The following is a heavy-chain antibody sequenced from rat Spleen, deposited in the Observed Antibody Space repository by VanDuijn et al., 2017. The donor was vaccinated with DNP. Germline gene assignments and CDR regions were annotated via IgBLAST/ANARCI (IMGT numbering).Heavy chain of an antibody. D-gene: IGHD1-9*01. J-gene: IGHJ2*01. CDR3: ARHTTGIKSRFDY. V-gene: IGHV5-22*01. CDR1: GFTFGDYA. Sequence: EVQLVQSGGDLVQPERSLKLSCAASGFTFGDYAMAWVRQSPQKGLEWVAYISYDGGSTYYGDSVKGRFTISRDNAKSTLYLQMNSLRSEDMATYYCARHTTGIKSRFDYWGQGVMVTVSS. CDR2: ISYDGGST.